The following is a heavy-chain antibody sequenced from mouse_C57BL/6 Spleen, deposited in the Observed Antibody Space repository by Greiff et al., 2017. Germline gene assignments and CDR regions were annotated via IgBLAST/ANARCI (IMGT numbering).Heavy chain of an antibody. CDR3: ARYYGSSFYFDY. Sequence: EVMLVESGGGLVKPGGSLKLSCAASGFTFSDSGMHWVRQAPEKGLEWVAYISSGSSTIYYADNVKGRFTLSTDHSANTLFMKMTSLRSEDTAMYYCARYYGSSFYFDYWGQGTTLTVSS. CDR1: GFTFSDSG. D-gene: IGHD1-1*01. CDR2: ISSGSSTI. J-gene: IGHJ2*01. V-gene: IGHV5-17*01.